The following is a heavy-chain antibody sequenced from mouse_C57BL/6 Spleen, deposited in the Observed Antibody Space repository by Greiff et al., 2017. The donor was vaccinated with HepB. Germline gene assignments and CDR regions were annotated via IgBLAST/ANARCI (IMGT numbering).Heavy chain of an antibody. CDR3: ARSPITTWYFDV. CDR1: GYTFTSYW. CDR2: IDPSDSYT. D-gene: IGHD1-1*01. Sequence: QVQLQQPGAELVRPGTSVKLSCKASGYTFTSYWMHWVKQRPGQGLEWIGVIDPSDSYTNYNQKFKGKATLTVDTSSSTAYMQLSSLTSEDSAVYYCARSPITTWYFDVWGTGTTVTVSS. V-gene: IGHV1-59*01. J-gene: IGHJ1*03.